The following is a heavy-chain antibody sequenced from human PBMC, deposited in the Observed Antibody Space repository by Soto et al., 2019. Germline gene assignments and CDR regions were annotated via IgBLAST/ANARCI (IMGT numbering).Heavy chain of an antibody. CDR3: ARGGTYIGYDYAAEDN. V-gene: IGHV1-18*01. Sequence: QVQLVQSGAEVKKPGASVKVSCVASGYSFSSYGISWVRQAPGQGLEWVGWISAYNGNTNYAQRVQGRVTMTTDISTTTAYMELRSLRSDVTAGNYCARGGTYIGYDYAAEDNWGQGTLVTVSS. D-gene: IGHD5-12*01. CDR2: ISAYNGNT. J-gene: IGHJ4*02. CDR1: GYSFSSYG.